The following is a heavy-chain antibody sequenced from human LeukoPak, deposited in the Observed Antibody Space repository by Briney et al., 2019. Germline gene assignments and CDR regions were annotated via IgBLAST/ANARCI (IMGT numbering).Heavy chain of an antibody. CDR1: GYTFTSYY. CDR3: ARGSRTYYDFWSGYYDY. CDR2: INPNSGGT. D-gene: IGHD3-3*01. Sequence: ASVKVSCKASGYTFTSYYMHWVRQAPGQGLEWMGWINPNSGGTNYAQKFQGRVTMTRDTSISTAYMELSRLRSDDTAVYYCARGSRTYYDFWSGYYDYWGQGTLVTVSS. J-gene: IGHJ4*02. V-gene: IGHV1-2*02.